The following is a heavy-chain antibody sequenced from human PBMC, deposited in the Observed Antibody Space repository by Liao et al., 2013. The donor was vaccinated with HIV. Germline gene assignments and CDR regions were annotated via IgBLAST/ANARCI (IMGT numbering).Heavy chain of an antibody. CDR2: IYTGMSTTGTT. CDR1: GDLIRRDNYY. D-gene: IGHD2-2*01. J-gene: IGHJ2*01. V-gene: IGHV4-61*02. Sequence: QVQLQQWGAGLLKPSETLSLTCTVSGDLIRRDNYYWTWIRQPAGKGLEWIGHIYTGMSTTGTTNYNPSLKSRVTMSVDTSKNQFSLKLSSVTAADTAVYYCARDNPSWYWYFDLWGRGTLVTVSS. CDR3: ARDNPSWYWYFDL.